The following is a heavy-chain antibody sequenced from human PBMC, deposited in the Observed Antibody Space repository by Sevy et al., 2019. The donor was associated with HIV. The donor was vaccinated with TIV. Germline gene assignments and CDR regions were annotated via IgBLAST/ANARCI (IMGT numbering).Heavy chain of an antibody. D-gene: IGHD4-4*01. Sequence: ASVKVSCKTSGYTFTGYYIQWVRKAPGHGLEWMGRINPNSGSKNYAQQFQGRVTITRDTSITTAYMELNRLRSDDTAVYFCARYISATTPSLRYLDSWGQGTLVTVSS. V-gene: IGHV1-2*06. CDR2: INPNSGSK. CDR1: GYTFTGYY. CDR3: ARYISATTPSLRYLDS. J-gene: IGHJ4*02.